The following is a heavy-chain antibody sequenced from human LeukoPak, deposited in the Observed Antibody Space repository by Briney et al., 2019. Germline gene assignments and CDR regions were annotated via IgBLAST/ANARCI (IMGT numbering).Heavy chain of an antibody. Sequence: ASVKVSCKASGYTFTGYCMHWVRQAPGQGLEWMGWINPNSGGTNYAQKFQGWVTMTRDTSISTAYMELSRLRSDDTAVYYCARDREYCSSTSCQGGMDVWGQGTTVTVSS. CDR2: INPNSGGT. CDR1: GYTFTGYC. J-gene: IGHJ6*02. V-gene: IGHV1-2*04. CDR3: ARDREYCSSTSCQGGMDV. D-gene: IGHD2-2*01.